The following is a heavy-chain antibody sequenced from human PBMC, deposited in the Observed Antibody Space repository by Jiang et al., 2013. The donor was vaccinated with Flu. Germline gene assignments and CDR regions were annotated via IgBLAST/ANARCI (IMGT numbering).Heavy chain of an antibody. J-gene: IGHJ4*02. CDR1: GFSLSNARMG. CDR2: IFSNDEK. D-gene: IGHD3-22*01. CDR3: ARTTGPGDYYDSSGYYGSGDY. V-gene: IGHV2-26*01. Sequence: KPTQTLTLTCTVSGFSLSNARMGVSWIRQPPGKALEWLAHIFSNDEKSYSTSLKSRLTISKDTSKSQVVLTMTNMDPVDTATYYCARTTGPGDYYDSSGYYGSGDYWGQGTLVTVSS.